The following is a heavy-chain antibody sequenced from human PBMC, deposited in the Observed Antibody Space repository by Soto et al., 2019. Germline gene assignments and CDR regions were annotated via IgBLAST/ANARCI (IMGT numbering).Heavy chain of an antibody. CDR2: INHSGNT. Sequence: SETLSLTCAVYGASLSDNYCNWLRQPPGKGLEWIGEINHSGNTNYNPSLRSRVTISIDTSKNQLSLNLRSVSAADTAVYYCARGRGAFDAWGQATPVTVSS. CDR1: GASLSDNY. J-gene: IGHJ5*02. V-gene: IGHV4-34*01. CDR3: ARGRGAFDA.